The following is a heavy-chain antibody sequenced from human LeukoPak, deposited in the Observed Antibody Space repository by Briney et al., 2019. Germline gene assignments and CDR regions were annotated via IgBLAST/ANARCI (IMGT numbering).Heavy chain of an antibody. J-gene: IGHJ4*02. CDR2: INHSGST. V-gene: IGHV4-34*01. Sequence: SETLSLTCAVYGGSFSGYCWSWIRQPPGKGLEWIGEINHSGSTNYNPSLKSRVTISVDTSKNQFSLKLSSVTAADTAVYYCASAPPPDSSGYYPDYWGQGTLVTVSS. D-gene: IGHD3-22*01. CDR3: ASAPPPDSSGYYPDY. CDR1: GGSFSGYC.